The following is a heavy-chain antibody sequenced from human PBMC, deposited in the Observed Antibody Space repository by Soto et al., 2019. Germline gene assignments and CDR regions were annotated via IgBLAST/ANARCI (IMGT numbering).Heavy chain of an antibody. CDR1: GVSIINNY. J-gene: IGHJ4*02. CDR3: ARREDTFDF. V-gene: IGHV4-4*07. CDR2: VYSSGRT. Sequence: QVQLQESGPGLVKPSETLSLTCAVSGVSIINNYWTWIRQPAGKGLEWLGRVYSSGRTTYNPSLKSRLTMSVDTSKNQFSLHQSSVTAADTAVYYCARREDTFDFWGQGMLVTVSS.